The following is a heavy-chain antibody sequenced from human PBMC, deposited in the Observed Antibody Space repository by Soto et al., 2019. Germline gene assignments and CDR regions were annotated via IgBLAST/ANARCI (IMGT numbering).Heavy chain of an antibody. CDR2: IIPIHGTT. Sequence: QMEQSGAEVRKPGSSVKVSCRPSGGSLTSYPMAWVRQAPGQGFEWMGGIIPIHGTTEYAQKFQGRVTITADESTNRATLELTGLTSEDTAVYYCARGWGLVSWGQGTLVTVST. CDR3: ARGWGLVS. V-gene: IGHV1-69*01. J-gene: IGHJ4*02. D-gene: IGHD3-16*01. CDR1: GGSLTSYP.